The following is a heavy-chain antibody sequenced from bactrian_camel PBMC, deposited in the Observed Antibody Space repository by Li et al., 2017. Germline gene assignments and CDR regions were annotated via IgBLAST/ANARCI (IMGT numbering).Heavy chain of an antibody. CDR3: AALLCGSWRLAIVT. V-gene: IGHV3S1*01. D-gene: IGHD2*01. J-gene: IGHJ4*01. CDR2: IYTGDGSS. CDR1: GYGYSSNC. Sequence: HVQLVESGGGSVETGGSLRLSCASSGYGYSSNCLGWFRQAPGKEHEGVATIYTGDGSSNYADSVKGRFSVSRDDAKKTLYLQMNDLSPEDTGTYYCAALLCGSWRLAIVTWGQGTRFTVS.